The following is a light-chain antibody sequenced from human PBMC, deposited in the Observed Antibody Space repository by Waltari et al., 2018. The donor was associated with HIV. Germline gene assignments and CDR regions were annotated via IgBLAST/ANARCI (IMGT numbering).Light chain of an antibody. CDR3: AAWDDSLRGV. CDR2: RNN. V-gene: IGLV1-47*01. J-gene: IGLJ2*01. CDR1: SSNIESNY. Sequence: QFVLTQPPSASGTPGQRVTISCSGSSSNIESNYVYWYQQLPGTAPKLLIYRNNQRPSGVPDRFSGSKSGTSASLAISGLRSEDEAEYYCAAWDDSLRGVFGGGTKLTVL.